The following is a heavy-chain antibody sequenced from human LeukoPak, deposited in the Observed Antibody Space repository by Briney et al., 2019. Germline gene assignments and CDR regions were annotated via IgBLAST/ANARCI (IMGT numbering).Heavy chain of an antibody. V-gene: IGHV1-18*01. Sequence: ASVKVSCTASGYTFTSYGISWVQQAPGQGLEWMGWISAYNGNTNYAQKLQGRVTMTTDTSTSTAYVELRSLRSDDTAVYYCARDRETRNWFDPWGQGTLVTVSS. CDR2: ISAYNGNT. J-gene: IGHJ5*02. CDR3: ARDRETRNWFDP. CDR1: GYTFTSYG.